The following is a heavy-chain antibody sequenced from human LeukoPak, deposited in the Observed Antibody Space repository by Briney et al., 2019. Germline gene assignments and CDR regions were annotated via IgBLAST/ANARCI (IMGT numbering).Heavy chain of an antibody. J-gene: IGHJ5*02. D-gene: IGHD3-16*02. CDR3: ARDNSVGDIAWWFDP. CDR2: INPSGGST. CDR1: GYTFTSYY. Sequence: ASVKVSCKASGYTFTSYYMHWVRQAPGQGLEWMGIINPSGGSTSYAQKFQGRVTMTRDMSTSTVYVELSSLRSEDTAVYYCARDNSVGDIAWWFDPWGQGTLVTVSS. V-gene: IGHV1-46*01.